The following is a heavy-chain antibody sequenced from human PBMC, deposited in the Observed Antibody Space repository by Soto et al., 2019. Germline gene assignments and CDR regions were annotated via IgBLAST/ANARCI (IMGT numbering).Heavy chain of an antibody. D-gene: IGHD5-12*01. V-gene: IGHV3-48*03. CDR2: ISSSGSTI. Sequence: GGSLRLSCAASGFTFSSYEMNWVRQAPGKGLEWVSYISSSGSTIYYADSVKGRFTISRDNAKNSLYLQMNSLRAEDTAVYYCARGSTYAGYGSSEGMDVWGQGTTVTVSS. CDR3: ARGSTYAGYGSSEGMDV. J-gene: IGHJ6*02. CDR1: GFTFSSYE.